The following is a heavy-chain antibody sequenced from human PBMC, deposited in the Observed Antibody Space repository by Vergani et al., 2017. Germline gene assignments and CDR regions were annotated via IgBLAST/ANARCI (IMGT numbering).Heavy chain of an antibody. D-gene: IGHD3-10*01. CDR2: IKQDGSET. CDR3: ARGGLVLGNYYYGMDV. Sequence: VESGGDGVQPGESLRLSCVTSGFTFASYWLTWVRQAPGKGLEWVANIKQDGSETYYADSVKGRFTRSRDSVKKSLYLQMNSLRVEDTSVYYCARGGLVLGNYYYGMDVWGQGTTVTVSS. V-gene: IGHV3-7*01. J-gene: IGHJ6*02. CDR1: GFTFASYW.